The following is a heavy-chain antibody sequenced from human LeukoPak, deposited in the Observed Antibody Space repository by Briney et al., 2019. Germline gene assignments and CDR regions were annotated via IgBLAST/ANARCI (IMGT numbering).Heavy chain of an antibody. V-gene: IGHV3-7*01. CDR1: GLTFSNDW. CDR3: ARDKNRGNAFDI. D-gene: IGHD2/OR15-2a*01. Sequence: GGSLRLSCAASGLTFSNDWMIWVRQAPGKGLEWVANINQDSKKKNYVDSVKGRFTISRDNAEKFLYLQMSSLRAEDTAVYYCARDKNRGNAFDILGQGTMVTVSS. J-gene: IGHJ3*02. CDR2: INQDSKKK.